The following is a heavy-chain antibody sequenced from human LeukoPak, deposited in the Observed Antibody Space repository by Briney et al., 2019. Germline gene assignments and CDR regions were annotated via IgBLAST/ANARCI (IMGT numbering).Heavy chain of an antibody. V-gene: IGHV3-7*04. CDR3: ARSRSNAFDI. Sequence: GGSLRLSCGASGFRFSTYWMSWVRQAPGKGLEWVANIKEDGSEKYYVDSVKGRFTISRDNAKNPLYLQMNSLRAEDTAVYYCARSRSNAFDIWGQGTMVTVSS. J-gene: IGHJ3*02. CDR2: IKEDGSEK. CDR1: GFRFSTYW.